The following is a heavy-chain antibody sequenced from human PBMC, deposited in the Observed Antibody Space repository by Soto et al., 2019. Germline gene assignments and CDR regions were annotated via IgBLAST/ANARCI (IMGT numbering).Heavy chain of an antibody. CDR1: GGSLSGYY. CDR3: ASGGRDGDNWRFGPYY. D-gene: IGHD3-16*01. V-gene: IGHV4-34*01. CDR2: ITHSGST. Sequence: QVQLQQWGAGLLKPSETLSLTCAVYGGSLSGYYWSWIRQTPGKGLERIGEITHSGSTNYHPSLKIRVTISVDTSENQFSLKLSSVTAADAAVYYCASGGRDGDNWRFGPYYWGQGTLVTVSS. J-gene: IGHJ4*02.